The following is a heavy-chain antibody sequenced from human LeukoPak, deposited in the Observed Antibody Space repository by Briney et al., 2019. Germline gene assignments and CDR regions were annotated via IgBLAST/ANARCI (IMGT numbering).Heavy chain of an antibody. Sequence: KPSETLSLTCTVSGGSIGSYYWTWIRQPPGKGLEWLGQMYYSGSIKYNPSLKSRVTVSTDTSKNQFSLKLRSVTAADTATYYCARGVRHCASTTCFAGAGDIWGQGKMVTVSS. V-gene: IGHV4-59*01. CDR1: GGSIGSYY. CDR3: ARGVRHCASTTCFAGAGDI. J-gene: IGHJ3*02. CDR2: MYYSGSI. D-gene: IGHD2-2*01.